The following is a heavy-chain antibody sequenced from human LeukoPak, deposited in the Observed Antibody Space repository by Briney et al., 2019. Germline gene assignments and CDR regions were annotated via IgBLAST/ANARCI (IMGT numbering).Heavy chain of an antibody. J-gene: IGHJ4*02. D-gene: IGHD3-22*01. CDR2: INST. CDR1: GFTFRSYW. Sequence: GGSLRLSCAPSGFTFRSYWMHWVRQAPGKGLVWVARINSTYYADSVKGRFTISRDNSKNTLYLQMNSLRAEDTAVYYCAKDVTMIIRGYYFDYWGQGTLVTVSS. CDR3: AKDVTMIIRGYYFDY. V-gene: IGHV3-74*01.